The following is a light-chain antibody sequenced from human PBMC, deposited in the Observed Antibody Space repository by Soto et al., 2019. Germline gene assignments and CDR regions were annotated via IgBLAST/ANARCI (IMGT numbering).Light chain of an antibody. CDR3: QQYGSSPLT. CDR2: GAS. V-gene: IGKV3-20*01. CDR1: QSVSSN. J-gene: IGKJ4*01. Sequence: EIVMTESPATFSVSPGESATISXRASQSVSSNLAWYQQKPGQAPRXXIYGASTRATGIPDRFSGSGSGTDFTLTISRLEPEDFAVYFCQQYGSSPLTFGGGTKVDI.